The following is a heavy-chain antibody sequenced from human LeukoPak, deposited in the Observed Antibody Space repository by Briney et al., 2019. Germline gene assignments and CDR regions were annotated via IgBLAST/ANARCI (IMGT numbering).Heavy chain of an antibody. V-gene: IGHV4-34*01. D-gene: IGHD3-10*01. CDR1: GGSFSGYY. J-gene: IGHJ3*02. CDR3: ARVYGVRGVNDAFDI. Sequence: SETLSLTCAVYGGSFSGYYWSWIRQPPGKGLEWIGEINHSGSTNYNPSLKSRVTISVDTSKNQFSLKLSSVTAADTAVYYCARVYGVRGVNDAFDIWGQGTMVTVSS. CDR2: INHSGST.